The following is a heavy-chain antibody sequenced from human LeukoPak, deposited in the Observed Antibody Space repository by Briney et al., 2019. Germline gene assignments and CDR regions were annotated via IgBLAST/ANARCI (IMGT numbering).Heavy chain of an antibody. V-gene: IGHV3-11*04. CDR2: ISSSGSTI. CDR1: RFTFSDYY. CDR3: AELGITMIGGV. Sequence: GGSLRLSCAASRFTFSDYYMTWIRQAPGKGLEWVSHISSSGSTIYYADSVKGRFTISRDNAKNSLYLQMNSLRAEDTAVYYCAELGITMIGGVWGKGTTVTISS. J-gene: IGHJ6*04. D-gene: IGHD3-10*02.